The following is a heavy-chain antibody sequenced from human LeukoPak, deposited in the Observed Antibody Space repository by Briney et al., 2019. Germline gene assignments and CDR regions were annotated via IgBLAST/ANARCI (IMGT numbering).Heavy chain of an antibody. CDR3: AKDPRSSYYDSSGYCDY. Sequence: GGSLRLSCAASGFIFSNNGMHWVREASGKGQEGVGFIRYDGSSKYYADSVKGRFSMCRDNSKHSLYLQMNSLRAEDSAVYYCAKDPRSSYYDSSGYCDYWGQGTLVTVSS. V-gene: IGHV3-30*02. CDR1: GFIFSNNG. J-gene: IGHJ4*02. CDR2: IRYDGSSK. D-gene: IGHD3-22*01.